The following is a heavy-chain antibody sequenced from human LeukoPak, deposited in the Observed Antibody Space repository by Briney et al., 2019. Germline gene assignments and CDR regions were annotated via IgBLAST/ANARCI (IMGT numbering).Heavy chain of an antibody. Sequence: PSETLSLTCTVSGGSITSRSYYWGWIRQPPGRGLEWIGSIYHLGSVRYNPSLKNRVTISVDTSMNQFSLNLSSVTAADTAVFYCARSRPDRSGYYSSGIIDYWGQGTLVTISS. CDR1: GGSITSRSYY. J-gene: IGHJ4*02. CDR2: IYHLGSV. V-gene: IGHV4-39*01. CDR3: ARSRPDRSGYYSSGIIDY. D-gene: IGHD3-22*01.